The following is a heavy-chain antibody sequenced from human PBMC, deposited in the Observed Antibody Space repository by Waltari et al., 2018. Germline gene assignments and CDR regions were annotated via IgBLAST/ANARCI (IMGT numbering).Heavy chain of an antibody. CDR3: ARESNGYHDY. J-gene: IGHJ4*02. Sequence: EVQLVESGGGLVQPGESLRLSCAASGFTFSRYWMTWVRQAPGKGMGWVANISPDGSEKYYVDFGKGRFTISRDNAKNSLFLQMNYLRAEDTAVYYCARESNGYHDYWGQGTLVTVSS. CDR2: ISPDGSEK. D-gene: IGHD5-12*01. V-gene: IGHV3-7*01. CDR1: GFTFSRYW.